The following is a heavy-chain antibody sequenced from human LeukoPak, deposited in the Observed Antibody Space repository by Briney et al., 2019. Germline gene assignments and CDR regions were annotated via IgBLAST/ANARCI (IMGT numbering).Heavy chain of an antibody. CDR1: GFNFGDYA. V-gene: IGHV3-49*04. Sequence: GGSLRLSCTTSGFNFGDYAMTWVRQAPGKGLEWVGFIRSKIYGGTPEYAASVKGRFTISRDDSEGVAYLQMNSLKTEDTAVYYCTRDQTPYYWGQGTLVTVSS. CDR2: IRSKIYGGTP. J-gene: IGHJ4*02. CDR3: TRDQTPYY.